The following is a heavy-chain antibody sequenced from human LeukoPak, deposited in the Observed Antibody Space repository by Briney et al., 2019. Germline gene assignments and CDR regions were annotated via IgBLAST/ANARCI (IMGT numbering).Heavy chain of an antibody. CDR1: GGSISSSSYY. CDR2: IYYSGSP. CDR3: ARSETYGDYVFGVEGFDY. V-gene: IGHV4-39*01. J-gene: IGHJ4*02. D-gene: IGHD4-17*01. Sequence: SETLSLTCTVSGGSISSSSYYWGWIRQPPGKGLEWIGSIYYSGSPYYNPPLNTRVTISVDTSKNQFSLKLSSVTAADTAVYYCARSETYGDYVFGVEGFDYWGQGTLVTVSS.